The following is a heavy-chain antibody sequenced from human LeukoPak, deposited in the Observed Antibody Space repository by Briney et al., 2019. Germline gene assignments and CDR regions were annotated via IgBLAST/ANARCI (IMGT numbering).Heavy chain of an antibody. D-gene: IGHD3-22*01. J-gene: IGHJ4*02. CDR1: GGTFSSYA. CDR2: IIPIFGTA. Sequence: ASVKVSCKASGGTFSSYAISWVRQAPGQGLEWMGGIIPIFGTANYAQKFQGRVTITADESTSTAYMELTSLRSEDTAVYYCVADSSGYRAGFDNWGQGTLVSVSS. CDR3: VADSSGYRAGFDN. V-gene: IGHV1-69*01.